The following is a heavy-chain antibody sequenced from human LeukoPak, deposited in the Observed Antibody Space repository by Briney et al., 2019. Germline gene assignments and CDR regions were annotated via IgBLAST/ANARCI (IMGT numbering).Heavy chain of an antibody. Sequence: SVKVSCKASGGTFSSYAISWVRQAPGQGLEWMGGIIPIFGTANYAQKFQGRVTITADQSTSTAYMELSSLRSEDTAVYYCASPRNRIAAAYYYYGMDVWGQGTTVTVSS. CDR2: IIPIFGTA. J-gene: IGHJ6*02. CDR1: GGTFSSYA. D-gene: IGHD6-13*01. V-gene: IGHV1-69*13. CDR3: ASPRNRIAAAYYYYGMDV.